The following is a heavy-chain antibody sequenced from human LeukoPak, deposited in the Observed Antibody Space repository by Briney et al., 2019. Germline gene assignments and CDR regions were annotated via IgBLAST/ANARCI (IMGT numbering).Heavy chain of an antibody. J-gene: IGHJ3*02. D-gene: IGHD5/OR15-5a*01. CDR1: GFTVSSSY. CDR2: IFSGGGT. CDR3: ARGGVVYPDSFDI. V-gene: IGHV3-66*01. Sequence: GRSLRLSCAASGFTVSSSYMNWVRQAPGKGLEWVSLIFSGGGTYYADSVKGRFTISRDNSKNTLFLQMNSLRAEDTAVYYCARGGVVYPDSFDIWGRGTMVTVSS.